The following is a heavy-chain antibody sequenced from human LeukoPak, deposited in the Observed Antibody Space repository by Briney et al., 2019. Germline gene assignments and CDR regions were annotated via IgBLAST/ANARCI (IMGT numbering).Heavy chain of an antibody. CDR3: ARQYCSGGSCHTGDAFDI. CDR1: GGTFSSYA. Sequence: ASVKVSCKASGGTFSSYAISWVRQAPGQGLEWMGGIIPIFGTANYAQKFQGRVTITTDESTSTAYMELSSLRSEDTAVYYCARQYCSGGSCHTGDAFDIWGQGTMVTVSS. CDR2: IIPIFGTA. V-gene: IGHV1-69*05. J-gene: IGHJ3*02. D-gene: IGHD2-15*01.